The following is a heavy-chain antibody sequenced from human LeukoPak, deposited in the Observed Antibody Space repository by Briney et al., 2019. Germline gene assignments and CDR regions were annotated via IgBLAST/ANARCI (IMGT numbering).Heavy chain of an antibody. Sequence: ASVKVSCKASGGTFSSYAISWVRQAPGQGLEWMGRIIPILGIANYAQKFQGRDTITADKSTSTAYMELSSLRSEDTAVYYCARVPYYYDSSGYYYGWGQGTLVTVSS. V-gene: IGHV1-69*04. CDR3: ARVPYYYDSSGYYYG. D-gene: IGHD3-22*01. CDR2: IIPILGIA. CDR1: GGTFSSYA. J-gene: IGHJ4*02.